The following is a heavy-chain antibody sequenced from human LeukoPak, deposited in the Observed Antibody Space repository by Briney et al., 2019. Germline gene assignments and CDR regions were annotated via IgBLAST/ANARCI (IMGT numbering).Heavy chain of an antibody. V-gene: IGHV4-39*01. D-gene: IGHD2-15*01. CDR2: VYYSGYT. Sequence: SETLSLTCTVSGDSIITISHYWAWIRQAPGKRLEWIGTVYYSGYTYYNPSLRTRLTMSIDTSQNQFSLRLSSVTAADTSIYYCAKLSSSYWYFDYWGRGALVAVSS. J-gene: IGHJ4*02. CDR1: GDSIITISHY. CDR3: AKLSSSYWYFDY.